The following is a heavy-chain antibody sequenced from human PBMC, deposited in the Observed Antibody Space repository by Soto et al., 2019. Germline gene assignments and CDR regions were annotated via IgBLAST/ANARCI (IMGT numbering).Heavy chain of an antibody. CDR3: ARSGDIVVVPAAPGMDV. CDR1: GYSFTSYW. Sequence: GESLKISCKGSGYSFTSYWIGWVRQMPGKGLEWMGIIYPGDSDTRYSPSFQGQVTISADKSISTAYLQWSSLKASDTAMYYCARSGDIVVVPAAPGMDVWGQGTTVTVSS. D-gene: IGHD2-2*01. CDR2: IYPGDSDT. J-gene: IGHJ6*02. V-gene: IGHV5-51*01.